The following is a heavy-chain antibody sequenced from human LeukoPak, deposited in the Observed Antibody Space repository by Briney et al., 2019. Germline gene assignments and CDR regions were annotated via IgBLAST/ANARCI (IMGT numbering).Heavy chain of an antibody. V-gene: IGHV5-51*01. J-gene: IGHJ4*02. CDR1: GYSFTTYW. Sequence: GESLKISCEGSGYSFTTYWIAWVRQMPGKGLEWMGIIYPGDSDTRYSPSFQGQVTISADKSVGTAYLQWSSLKASDTAMYYCARSIGPGCSSTSCFVSFDYWGQGTLLTVSS. D-gene: IGHD2-2*01. CDR2: IYPGDSDT. CDR3: ARSIGPGCSSTSCFVSFDY.